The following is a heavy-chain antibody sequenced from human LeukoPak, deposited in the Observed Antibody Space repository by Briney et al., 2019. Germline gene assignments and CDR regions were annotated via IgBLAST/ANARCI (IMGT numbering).Heavy chain of an antibody. Sequence: GGSLRLSCAASGFTFSSYGMHWVRQAPGKGLEWVAFTRYDGGNKYYADSVKGRFTISRDNSKNTLYLQMNSLRAEDTAVYYCAKDPAATGTLDSWGQGTLVTVSS. D-gene: IGHD6-13*01. V-gene: IGHV3-30*02. CDR1: GFTFSSYG. CDR3: AKDPAATGTLDS. J-gene: IGHJ4*02. CDR2: TRYDGGNK.